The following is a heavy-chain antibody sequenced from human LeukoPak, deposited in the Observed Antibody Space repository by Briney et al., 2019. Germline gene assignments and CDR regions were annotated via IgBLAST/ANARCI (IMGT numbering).Heavy chain of an antibody. Sequence: ASVKVSCKASGGTFSSYAISWVRQAPGQGLEWMGGIIPIFGTANYAQKFQGRVTITADESTSTAYMEQSSLRSEDTAVYYCARPIGYAFDIWGQGTMVTVSS. V-gene: IGHV1-69*01. CDR2: IIPIFGTA. CDR3: ARPIGYAFDI. D-gene: IGHD3-10*01. CDR1: GGTFSSYA. J-gene: IGHJ3*02.